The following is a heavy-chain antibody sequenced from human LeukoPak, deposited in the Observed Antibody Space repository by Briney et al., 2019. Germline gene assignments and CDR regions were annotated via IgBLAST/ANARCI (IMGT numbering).Heavy chain of an antibody. Sequence: GGSLRLSCAASGFSFSSNTMSWVRQAAGKGLEWVSGISGSGSSTYSADSVKGRFTISRDNSNDTLYLQMNSLRVEDTAVYYCAKEVSGSYSPTDYWGQGTLVTVSS. J-gene: IGHJ4*02. CDR2: ISGSGSST. CDR1: GFSFSSNT. V-gene: IGHV3-23*01. D-gene: IGHD1-26*01. CDR3: AKEVSGSYSPTDY.